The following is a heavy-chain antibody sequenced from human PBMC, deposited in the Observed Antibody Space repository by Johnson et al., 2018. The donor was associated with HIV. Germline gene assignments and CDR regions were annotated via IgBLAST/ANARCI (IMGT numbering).Heavy chain of an antibody. CDR3: ASGIAVAGTLLDAFDI. CDR1: GFTFSSYW. CDR2: IKQDGGEK. D-gene: IGHD6-19*01. J-gene: IGHJ3*02. V-gene: IGHV3-7*02. Sequence: VQLVESGGGLVQPGGSLRLSCAASGFTFSSYWMSWVRQAPGKGLEWVANIKQDGGEKYYADSVKGRFTISRDNSKNTLYLQMNSLRAEDTAVYYCASGIAVAGTLLDAFDIWGQGTMVTVSS.